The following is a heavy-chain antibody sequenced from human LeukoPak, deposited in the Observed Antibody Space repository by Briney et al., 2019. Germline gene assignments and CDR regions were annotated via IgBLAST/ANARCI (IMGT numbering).Heavy chain of an antibody. CDR1: GGPISSGNYY. V-gene: IGHV4-31*03. CDR3: ARGPRSNTYYYYFYIDV. Sequence: SETLSLTCTVPGGPISSGNYYWSWIRQHPGKGLEWIGNIYDGGKTYDNPSLKCRITMSIDTSKNQFSLRLRSVTAADAAIYFCARGPRSNTYYYYFYIDVWGIGTTVTVSS. J-gene: IGHJ6*03. CDR2: IYDGGKT.